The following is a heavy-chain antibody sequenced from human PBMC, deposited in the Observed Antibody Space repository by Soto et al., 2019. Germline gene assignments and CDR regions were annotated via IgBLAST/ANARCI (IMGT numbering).Heavy chain of an antibody. D-gene: IGHD1-26*01. CDR2: TSHDGVT. CDR3: ATQEVGGSYVYTFDP. J-gene: IGHJ5*02. V-gene: IGHV4-4*02. Sequence: SETQSLTCAVSSGNIENVDWWSWVRQSPGKGLEWIGETSHDGVTNYNPSLEGRDTISIDKSKNQFSLKLSSVTAADTAVYYCATQEVGGSYVYTFDPWGQGTLVTVSS. CDR1: SGNIENVDW.